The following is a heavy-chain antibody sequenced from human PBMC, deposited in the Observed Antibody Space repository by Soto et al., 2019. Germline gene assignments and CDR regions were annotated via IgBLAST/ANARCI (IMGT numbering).Heavy chain of an antibody. J-gene: IGHJ6*02. CDR2: IGYSGTS. CDR3: ARHGFGSLHGLVDV. V-gene: IGHV4-59*08. CDR1: GGSITNYY. Sequence: QEQLQESGPGLVKPSETLSLTCTVSGGSITNYYCSWCRQSPGKGLDWIGYIGYSGTSAYNPSLKRRVTMSVETSKTQFSLMLVSVTATDTAVYYCARHGFGSLHGLVDVWGQGTTVIVSS. D-gene: IGHD3-10*01.